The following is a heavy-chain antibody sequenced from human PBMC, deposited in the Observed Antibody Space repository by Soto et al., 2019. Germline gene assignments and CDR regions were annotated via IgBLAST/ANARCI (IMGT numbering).Heavy chain of an antibody. V-gene: IGHV4-31*03. J-gene: IGHJ6*02. CDR3: TRDRGFGMDV. CDR1: GGSISGGRYY. CDR2: IYYNGIT. Sequence: QVPLQESGPGLVKPSQTLSLTCNVSGGSISGGRYYWNWIRQHPGKGLEWIGNIYYNGITYYNPSLKSRVIISEDTSKNQFSLRLSSVTAADTAVYYCTRDRGFGMDVWGQGTTVTVSS.